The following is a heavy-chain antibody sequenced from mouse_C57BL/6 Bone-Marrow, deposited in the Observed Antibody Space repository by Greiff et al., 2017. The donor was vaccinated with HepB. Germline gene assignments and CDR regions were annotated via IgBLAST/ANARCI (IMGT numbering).Heavy chain of an antibody. V-gene: IGHV1-63*01. CDR2: IYPGGGYT. CDR1: GYTFTNYW. CDR3: ARGYGSSSACFAY. J-gene: IGHJ3*01. Sequence: VQLQQSGAELVRPGTSVKMSCKASGYTFTNYWIGWAKQRPGHGLEWIGDIYPGGGYTNYNEKFKGKATLTADKSSSTAYMQFSSLTSEDSAIYYCARGYGSSSACFAYWGQGTLVTVSA. D-gene: IGHD1-1*01.